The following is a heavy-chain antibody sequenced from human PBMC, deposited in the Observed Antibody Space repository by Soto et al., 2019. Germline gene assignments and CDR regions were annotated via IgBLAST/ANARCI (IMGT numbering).Heavy chain of an antibody. Sequence: QVQLQESGPGLVKPSQTLSLTCTVSGGSISSGGYYWSWIRQHPGKGLEWIGYIYYSGSTYYNPSLKSRVTIAVDTSKNQFSLKLSSVTAADTAVYYCARDEARPRADAFDIWGLGTMVTVSS. J-gene: IGHJ3*02. D-gene: IGHD6-6*01. CDR2: IYYSGST. CDR1: GGSISSGGYY. CDR3: ARDEARPRADAFDI. V-gene: IGHV4-31*03.